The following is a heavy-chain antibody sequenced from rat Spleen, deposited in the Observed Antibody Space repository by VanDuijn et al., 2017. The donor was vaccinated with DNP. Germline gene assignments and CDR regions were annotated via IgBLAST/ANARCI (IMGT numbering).Heavy chain of an antibody. CDR1: GFTFSTYW. J-gene: IGHJ2*01. V-gene: IGHV5S13*01. Sequence: EVQLMETGGGLVQPGRSLKLSCVASGFTFSTYWMFWIRQAPTKGLEWVASITTGGDNTYYRDSVKGRFTISRDNGQNTLYLQMNSLRSEDTATYYCVRPDYYDGSYPHYWGQGVMVTVSS. D-gene: IGHD1-12*02. CDR3: VRPDYYDGSYPHY. CDR2: ITTGGDNT.